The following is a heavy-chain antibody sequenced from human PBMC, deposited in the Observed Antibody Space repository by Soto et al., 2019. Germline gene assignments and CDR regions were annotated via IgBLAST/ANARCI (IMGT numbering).Heavy chain of an antibody. CDR1: GFTFSSYA. V-gene: IGHV3-23*01. D-gene: IGHD1-26*01. CDR2: ISGSGGST. J-gene: IGHJ5*02. Sequence: GGSLRLSCAASGFTFSSYAMSWVRQAPGKGLEWVSAISGSGGSTYYADSVKGRFTISRDNSKNTLCLQMNSLRAEDTAVYYCARPRGSSYNWFDPWGQGTLVTVSS. CDR3: ARPRGSSYNWFDP.